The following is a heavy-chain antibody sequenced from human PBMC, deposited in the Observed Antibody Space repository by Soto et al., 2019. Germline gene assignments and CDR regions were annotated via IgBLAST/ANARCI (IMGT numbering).Heavy chain of an antibody. CDR3: ATLSSTSSRRYYYYGMDV. CDR2: INHSGST. J-gene: IGHJ6*02. V-gene: IGHV4-34*01. D-gene: IGHD2-2*01. Sequence: SETLSLTCAVYGGSFSGYYWSWIRQPPGKGLEWIGEINHSGSTNYNPSLKSRVTISVETSKTQFSLKLSSVTAADTAVYYCATLSSTSSRRYYYYGMDVWGQGTTVTVSS. CDR1: GGSFSGYY.